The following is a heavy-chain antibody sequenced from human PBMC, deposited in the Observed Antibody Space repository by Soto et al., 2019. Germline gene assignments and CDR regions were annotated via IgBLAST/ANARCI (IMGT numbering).Heavy chain of an antibody. J-gene: IGHJ4*02. CDR2: IIPIFGTA. CDR1: GGTFSSYA. CDR3: AQGYFSSGSCYGYY. V-gene: IGHV1-69*13. Sequence: SVKVSCKAPGGTFSSYAISWVRQAPGQGLEWMGGIIPIFGTANYAQKFQGRVTITADESTSRDDQELSRLGSEETEVYYYAQGYFSSGSCYGYYWGQGTLVTVS. D-gene: IGHD2-15*01.